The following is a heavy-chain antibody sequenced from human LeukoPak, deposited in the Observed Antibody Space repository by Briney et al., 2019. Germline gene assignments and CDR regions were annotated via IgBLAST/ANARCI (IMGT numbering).Heavy chain of an antibody. Sequence: ASVKVSCKASGYTFTTYDINWVRQATGQGLEWMGWMNPNSGNTGYAQKFQGRVTMTRNTSISTAYMELSSLRSEDTAVYYCARVTYYDILTGYYNYYYYYMDVWGKGTTVTVSS. D-gene: IGHD3-9*01. V-gene: IGHV1-8*01. J-gene: IGHJ6*03. CDR1: GYTFTTYD. CDR3: ARVTYYDILTGYYNYYYYYMDV. CDR2: MNPNSGNT.